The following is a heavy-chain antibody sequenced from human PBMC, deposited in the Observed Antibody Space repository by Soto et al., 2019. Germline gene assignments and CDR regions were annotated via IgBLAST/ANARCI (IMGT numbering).Heavy chain of an antibody. CDR1: GFIVSNNY. CDR2: IYSDGTT. Sequence: GGSLRLSCAVSGFIVSNNYMTWVRQAPGKGLEWVSIIYSDGTTYYYADSVKGRFTISRDRSKNTLYLQMNSLRAEDTAVYYCARDIGGAAFDIWGQGTMVTVSS. V-gene: IGHV3-53*01. CDR3: ARDIGGAAFDI. J-gene: IGHJ3*02. D-gene: IGHD2-21*01.